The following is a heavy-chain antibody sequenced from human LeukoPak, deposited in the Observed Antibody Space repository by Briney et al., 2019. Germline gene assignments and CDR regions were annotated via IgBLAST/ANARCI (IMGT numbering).Heavy chain of an antibody. V-gene: IGHV3-21*01. Sequence: PGGSPRLSCAASGFTFSSYSMNWVRQAPGGGLEGVSSISSSSSYIYYADSVKERFTIPSDNAKNSLYLQKNSLRAEDTPVYYCARHRGTWLVDPWGQGTLVTVSS. CDR2: ISSSSSYI. CDR1: GFTFSSYS. CDR3: ARHRGTWLVDP. D-gene: IGHD3/OR15-3a*01. J-gene: IGHJ5*02.